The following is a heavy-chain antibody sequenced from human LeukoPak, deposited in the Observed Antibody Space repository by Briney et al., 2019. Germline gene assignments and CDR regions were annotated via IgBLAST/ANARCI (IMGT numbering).Heavy chain of an antibody. J-gene: IGHJ4*02. Sequence: GGSLRLSCAASGFTFSNYWMGWVRQAPGKGLEWVGNIKQDGSEKFYVDSVRGRFTISRDNTKNSLYLQMDSVRVEDTAVYYCAGGSGWTTTYWGQGTLVTVSS. CDR3: AGGSGWTTTY. CDR1: GFTFSNYW. D-gene: IGHD3-22*01. CDR2: IKQDGSEK. V-gene: IGHV3-7*04.